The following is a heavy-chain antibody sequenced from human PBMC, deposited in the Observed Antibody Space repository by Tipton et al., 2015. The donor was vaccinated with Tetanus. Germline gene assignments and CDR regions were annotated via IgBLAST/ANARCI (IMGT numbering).Heavy chain of an antibody. D-gene: IGHD4-11*01. Sequence: GLVKPSETLSLTCAVYGGSFSGYYWSWIRQPPGKGLEWIGYVFHSGSTKYNPSLKSRVTISVDTSKNQFSLKLRSVTAADTAVYYCARDSNFYSYSYKGMDVWGQGTTVTVSS. CDR1: GGSFSGYY. V-gene: IGHV4-59*01. J-gene: IGHJ6*02. CDR3: ARDSNFYSYSYKGMDV. CDR2: VFHSGST.